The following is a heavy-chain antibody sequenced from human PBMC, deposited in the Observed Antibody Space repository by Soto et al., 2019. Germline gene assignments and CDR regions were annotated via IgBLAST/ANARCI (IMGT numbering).Heavy chain of an antibody. CDR1: GGSFSGYY. D-gene: IGHD6-19*01. CDR3: ARGAGWCYWYFDL. CDR2: INHSGST. V-gene: IGHV4-34*01. J-gene: IGHJ2*01. Sequence: QVQLQQWGAGLLKPSETLSLTCAVYGGSFSGYYWSWIRQPPGKELEWIGEINHSGSTNYNPSLTSRVTISEDTSKIQVGLRLSSVTAADRGVNYCARGAGWCYWYFDLWGRGTLVTVSS.